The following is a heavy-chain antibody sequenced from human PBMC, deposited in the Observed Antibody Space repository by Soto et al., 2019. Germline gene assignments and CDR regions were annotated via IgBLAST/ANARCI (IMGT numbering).Heavy chain of an antibody. J-gene: IGHJ4*02. CDR1: GFTFSDHY. D-gene: IGHD2-15*01. Sequence: EVQLVESGGGLSKPGGSLRLSCAASGFTFSDHYMDWVRQAPGKGLEWVGRTRNKANSYTTEYAASVKGRFTSSRDDSKTSLYLQMNSLKTEDKAVYDCDRVVAARVNDYWGQGTLVTVSS. V-gene: IGHV3-72*01. CDR2: TRNKANSYTT. CDR3: DRVVAARVNDY.